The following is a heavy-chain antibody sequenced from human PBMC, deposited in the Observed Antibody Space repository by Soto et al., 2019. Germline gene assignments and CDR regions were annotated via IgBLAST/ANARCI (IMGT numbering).Heavy chain of an antibody. V-gene: IGHV3-33*01. CDR3: ARVRSSSWPYYYYGMDV. CDR1: GFILSSYG. CDR2: IWDDGSNQ. D-gene: IGHD6-13*01. Sequence: ESGGGVVQPGRSLRLSCVASGFILSSYGMHWVRQAPGKGLEWVAVIWDDGSNQYYADSVKGRFTISRDNSKNTLYLQMNSLRAEDTAVYYCARVRSSSWPYYYYGMDVWGQGTTVTVSS. J-gene: IGHJ6*02.